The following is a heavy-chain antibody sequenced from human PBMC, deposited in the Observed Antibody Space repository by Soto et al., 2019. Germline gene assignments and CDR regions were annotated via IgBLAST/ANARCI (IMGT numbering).Heavy chain of an antibody. Sequence: QVQLVESGGGVVQPGRSLRLSCAASGFTFSSYGMHWVRQAPGKGLEWVAVISYDGSNKYYADSVKGRFTISRDNSKNTLYLQMNSLRAEDTAVYYCAKITRIVGATPKAGMDVWGQGTTVTVSS. CDR1: GFTFSSYG. D-gene: IGHD1-26*01. J-gene: IGHJ6*02. CDR3: AKITRIVGATPKAGMDV. CDR2: ISYDGSNK. V-gene: IGHV3-30*18.